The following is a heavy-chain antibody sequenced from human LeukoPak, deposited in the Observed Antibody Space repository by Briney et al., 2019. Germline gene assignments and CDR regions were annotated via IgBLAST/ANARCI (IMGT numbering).Heavy chain of an antibody. J-gene: IGHJ4*02. V-gene: IGHV3-74*01. CDR3: ARGVEAAGTDY. CDR1: GFRFSDYW. D-gene: IGHD6-13*01. CDR2: IDNDGSDT. Sequence: PGGSLRLSCAVSGFRFSDYWMDWVRRAPGKGPVWVSYIDNDGSDTGYADSVKGRFTVSRDNAKNTLHLQMTSLRVEDTAMYYCARGVEAAGTDYWGQGTLVTVSS.